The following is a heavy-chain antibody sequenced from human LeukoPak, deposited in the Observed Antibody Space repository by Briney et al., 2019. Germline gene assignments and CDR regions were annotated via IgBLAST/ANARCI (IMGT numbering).Heavy chain of an antibody. CDR2: IRAYSGDT. Sequence: ASVRVSCKASGYTFTDYAFSWVRQAPGQGLEWMGWIRAYSGDTNYAQKFQARVTMTTDTSTNTAYLDLWSLRSDDTAIYYCARDVGGVAVAGTVDYWGQGTLVTVSS. V-gene: IGHV1-18*01. D-gene: IGHD6-19*01. CDR1: GYTFTDYA. J-gene: IGHJ4*02. CDR3: ARDVGGVAVAGTVDY.